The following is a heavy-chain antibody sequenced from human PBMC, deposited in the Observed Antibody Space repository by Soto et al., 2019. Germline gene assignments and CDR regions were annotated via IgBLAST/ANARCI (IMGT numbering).Heavy chain of an antibody. CDR2: IYYSGST. Sequence: SETLSLTCTVSGGSMSNYYWGWIRQPPGKGLEWIGSIYYSGSTYYNPSLKSRVTISVDTSKNQFSLKLSSVTAADTAVYYCARLILVAAWDYWGQGTLVTVSS. D-gene: IGHD2-15*01. CDR1: GGSMSNYY. J-gene: IGHJ4*02. V-gene: IGHV4-39*01. CDR3: ARLILVAAWDY.